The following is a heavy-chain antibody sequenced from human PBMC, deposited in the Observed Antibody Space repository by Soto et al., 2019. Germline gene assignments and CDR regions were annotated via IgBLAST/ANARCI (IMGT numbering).Heavy chain of an antibody. CDR1: GGTFSSYA. CDR3: ASKSNVDIVATYQLEEYYFDY. J-gene: IGHJ4*02. Sequence: SVKVSCKASGGTFSSYAISWVRQAPGQGLEWMGGIIPIFGTANYAQKFQGRVTITADESTSTAYMELSSLRSEDTAVYYCASKSNVDIVATYQLEEYYFDYWGQGTLVTVSS. V-gene: IGHV1-69*13. CDR2: IIPIFGTA. D-gene: IGHD5-12*01.